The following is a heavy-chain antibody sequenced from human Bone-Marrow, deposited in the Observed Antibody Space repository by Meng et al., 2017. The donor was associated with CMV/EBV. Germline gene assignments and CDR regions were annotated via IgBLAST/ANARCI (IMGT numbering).Heavy chain of an antibody. V-gene: IGHV3-15*01. Sequence: GGSLRLSCAASGFTFSNAWMSRVRQAPGKGLEWVGRIKSKTDGGTTDYAAPVKGRFTISRDDSKNTLYLQMNSLKTEDTAVYYCTTDYSHYYYYGMDVWGQGTTVTVSS. D-gene: IGHD2-21*01. CDR3: TTDYSHYYYYGMDV. CDR1: GFTFSNAW. J-gene: IGHJ6*02. CDR2: IKSKTDGGTT.